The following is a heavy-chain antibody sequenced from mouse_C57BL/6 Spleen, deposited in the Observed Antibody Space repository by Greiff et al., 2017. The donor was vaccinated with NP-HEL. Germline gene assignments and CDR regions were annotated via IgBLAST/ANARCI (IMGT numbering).Heavy chain of an antibody. V-gene: IGHV1-18*01. D-gene: IGHD1-1*01. CDR2: INPNNGGT. CDR3: ARYDYGSSYRAMDY. Sequence: EVQLQQSGPELVKPGASVKIPCKASGYTFTDYNMDWVKQSHGKSLEWIGDINPNNGGTIYNQKFKGKATLTVDKSSSTAYMELRSLTSEDTAVYYCARYDYGSSYRAMDYWGQGTSVTVSS. CDR1: GYTFTDYN. J-gene: IGHJ4*01.